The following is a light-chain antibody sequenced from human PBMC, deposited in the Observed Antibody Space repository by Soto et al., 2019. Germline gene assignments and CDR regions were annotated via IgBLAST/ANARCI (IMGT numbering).Light chain of an antibody. J-gene: IGKJ4*01. CDR1: QSVSSY. V-gene: IGKV3-11*01. CDR3: QQRRNWPPIT. CDR2: DAS. Sequence: EIVLTQSPATLSLSPGERATLSCRASQSVSSYLAWYQQKPGQAPRLLIYDASNRATGIPARFSGSGSGTDFTLTISSLEPEDFSVYYCQQRRNWPPITIGGGTKVDIK.